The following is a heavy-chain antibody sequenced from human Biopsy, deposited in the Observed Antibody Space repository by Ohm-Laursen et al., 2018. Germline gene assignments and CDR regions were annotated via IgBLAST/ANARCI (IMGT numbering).Heavy chain of an antibody. CDR3: ARDYDTSGYYYVS. D-gene: IGHD3-22*01. CDR2: IYSSGGT. Sequence: SETLSLTCTVSRGSIISYYWNWIRQPAGKGLEWIGRIYSSGGTKYNPSLKSRVTMSVDTSKKQLSLKVRSVTAADTAVYYCARDYDTSGYYYVSWGQGTLVTVSS. V-gene: IGHV4-4*07. CDR1: RGSIISYY. J-gene: IGHJ5*02.